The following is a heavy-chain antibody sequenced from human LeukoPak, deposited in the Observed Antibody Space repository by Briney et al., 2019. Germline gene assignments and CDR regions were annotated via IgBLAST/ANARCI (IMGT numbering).Heavy chain of an antibody. CDR3: ARGVVTEVGGDAFDI. D-gene: IGHD2-2*01. V-gene: IGHV3-7*01. J-gene: IGHJ3*02. CDR2: IKQDGSEK. Sequence: GGSLRLSCAASGFTFSSYWMSWVRQAPGKGLEWVANIKQDGSEKYYVDSVKGRFTISRDNAKNSLYLQMNSLRAEDTAVYYCARGVVTEVGGDAFDIWGQGTMVTVSS. CDR1: GFTFSSYW.